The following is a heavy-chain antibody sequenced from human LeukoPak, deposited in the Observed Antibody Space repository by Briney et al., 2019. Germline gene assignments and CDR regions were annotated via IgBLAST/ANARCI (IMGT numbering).Heavy chain of an antibody. CDR1: GYSFTNYW. D-gene: IGHD3-10*01. V-gene: IGHV5-51*01. CDR3: ASRTGSGGSGGLSMDV. J-gene: IGHJ6*02. Sequence: GESLKISCQGSGYSFTNYWIGWVRQMPGKGLDWMGIIYPGDSDTIYSPSFQGQVTISADKSISTAYLQWSSLKASDTAMYYCASRTGSGGSGGLSMDVWGQGTTVTVSS. CDR2: IYPGDSDT.